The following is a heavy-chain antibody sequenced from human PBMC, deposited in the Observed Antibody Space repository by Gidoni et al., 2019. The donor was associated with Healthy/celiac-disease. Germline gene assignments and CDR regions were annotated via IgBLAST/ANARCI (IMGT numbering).Heavy chain of an antibody. V-gene: IGHV3-9*01. CDR3: AKGAGIVVVVAATEYFDY. Sequence: EVQLVESGGGLVQTGRSLRLSCAASGFTFDDYARHWVRQAPGTGLEWVSGISWNSGSIGYADSVTGRFTISRDNAKNSLYLQMNSLRAEDTALYYCAKGAGIVVVVAATEYFDYWGQGTLVTVSS. CDR2: ISWNSGSI. CDR1: GFTFDDYA. D-gene: IGHD2-15*01. J-gene: IGHJ4*02.